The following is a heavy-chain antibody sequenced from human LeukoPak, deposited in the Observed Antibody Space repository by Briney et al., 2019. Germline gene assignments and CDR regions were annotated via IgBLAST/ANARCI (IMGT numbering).Heavy chain of an antibody. CDR3: ATSLELYWFDP. V-gene: IGHV1-46*01. CDR1: GYTFTSYY. D-gene: IGHD3-10*01. Sequence: ASVKVSCKASGYTFTSYYMHWVRQAPGQGLEWMGIINPSGGSTSYAQKFQGRVTMTRDTSTSTVYIELSSLRSEDTAAYYCATSLELYWFDPWGQGTLVTVSS. J-gene: IGHJ5*02. CDR2: INPSGGST.